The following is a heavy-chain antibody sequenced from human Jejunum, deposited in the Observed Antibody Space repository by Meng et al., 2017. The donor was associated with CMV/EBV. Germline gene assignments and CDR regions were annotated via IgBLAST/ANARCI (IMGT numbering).Heavy chain of an antibody. V-gene: IGHV1-69-2*01. CDR1: GYTFADYY. CDR2: VDHEDGET. CDR3: ATYGPGDSYGYTY. D-gene: IGHD5-18*01. Sequence: KASGYTFADYYIHWVQQAPGKGLEWMGLVDHEDGETKVAEKFQGIVTMTADTTTDTAYMELRRLTSEGTAVYYCATYGPGDSYGYTYWGQGTVVTVSS. J-gene: IGHJ4*02.